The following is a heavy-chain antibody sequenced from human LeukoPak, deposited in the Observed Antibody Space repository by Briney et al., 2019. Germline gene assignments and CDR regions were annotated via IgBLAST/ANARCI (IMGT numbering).Heavy chain of an antibody. CDR1: GFTFSRYW. CDR2: INSDGSSK. V-gene: IGHV3-74*01. D-gene: IGHD3-3*01. J-gene: IGHJ4*02. Sequence: GGSLRLSCAASGFTFSRYWMHWVRQAPGKGLVWVSRINSDGSSKTYADSVKGRFTISRDNSKNTLYLQMNSLRAEDTAVYYCASEIIFGSFDYWGQGTLVTVSS. CDR3: ASEIIFGSFDY.